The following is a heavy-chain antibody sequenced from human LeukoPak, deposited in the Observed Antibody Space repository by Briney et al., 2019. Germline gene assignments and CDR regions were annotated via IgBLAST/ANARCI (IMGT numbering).Heavy chain of an antibody. J-gene: IGHJ4*02. CDR2: IRSSSSNI. D-gene: IGHD2-21*02. Sequence: KPGGSLRLSCAASGFTFSSYSMNWVRQAPGKGLEWVAYIRSSSSNIYYADSVKGRFTISRDNAKNTLYLQINTKRAEHTAVYYCARWMYPALASDLGGQGPRVPVP. CDR3: ARWMYPALASDL. CDR1: GFTFSSYS. V-gene: IGHV3-21*05.